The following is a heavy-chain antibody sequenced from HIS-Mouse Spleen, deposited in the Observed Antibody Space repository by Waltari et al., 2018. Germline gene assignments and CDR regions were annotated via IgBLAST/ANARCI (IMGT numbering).Heavy chain of an antibody. Sequence: QLQLQESGPGLVKPSETLSLTCTVSGGSISSSSYYWGWIRQPPGKGLERIGSIYYSGSNYYNPSLKSRVTISVDTSKNQFSLKLSSVTAADTAVYYCAREIPYSSSWYDWYFDLWGRGTLVTVSS. J-gene: IGHJ2*01. D-gene: IGHD6-13*01. V-gene: IGHV4-39*07. CDR1: GGSISSSSYY. CDR3: AREIPYSSSWYDWYFDL. CDR2: IYYSGSN.